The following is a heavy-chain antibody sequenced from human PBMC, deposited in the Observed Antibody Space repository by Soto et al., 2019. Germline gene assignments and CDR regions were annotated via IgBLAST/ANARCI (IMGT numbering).Heavy chain of an antibody. CDR1: GGSIRSGGYY. V-gene: IGHV4-31*03. CDR2: IYSGST. D-gene: IGHD2-2*01. J-gene: IGHJ6*02. CDR3: ARERYCSSTSCSRAMDV. Sequence: SETLPLTYTVSGGSIRSGGYYWSWIRQHPGKGLEWIGYIYSGSTYYNPSLKSRVTISVDKSKNQFSLKLSSVTAADTAGYYCARERYCSSTSCSRAMDVWGQGTTVS.